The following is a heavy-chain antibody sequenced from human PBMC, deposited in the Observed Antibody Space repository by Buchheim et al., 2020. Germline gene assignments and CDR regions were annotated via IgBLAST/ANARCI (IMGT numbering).Heavy chain of an antibody. D-gene: IGHD2-15*01. J-gene: IGHJ6*02. Sequence: EVQLLESGGGLVQPGGSLRLSCAASGFTFSSYAVSWVRQAPGKGLEWVSAISGSGGSTYYADSVKGRFTISRDNSKNTLYLQMNSLRAEDTAVYYCAKGPLENCSGGSCYYYYYGMDVWGQGT. V-gene: IGHV3-23*01. CDR1: GFTFSSYA. CDR3: AKGPLENCSGGSCYYYYYGMDV. CDR2: ISGSGGST.